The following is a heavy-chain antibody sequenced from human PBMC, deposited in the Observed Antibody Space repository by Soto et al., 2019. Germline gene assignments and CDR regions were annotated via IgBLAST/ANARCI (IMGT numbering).Heavy chain of an antibody. J-gene: IGHJ6*03. Sequence: SVKVSCKASGGTFSSYTISWVRQAPGQGLEWMGRIIPILGIANYAQKFQGRVTITADKSTSTAYMELSSLRSEDTAVYYCARGSYDILTGYCYYMDVWGKGTTVTVSS. CDR3: ARGSYDILTGYCYYMDV. CDR1: GGTFSSYT. CDR2: IIPILGIA. D-gene: IGHD3-9*01. V-gene: IGHV1-69*02.